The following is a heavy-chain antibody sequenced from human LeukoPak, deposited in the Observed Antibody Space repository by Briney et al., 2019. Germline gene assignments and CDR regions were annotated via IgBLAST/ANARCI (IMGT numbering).Heavy chain of an antibody. Sequence: GGSLRLSCAASGFTFDDYAMHWVRQAPGKGLEWVSGISWNSGSIDYADSVKGRFTISRDNAKNSLYLQMSSLRAEDTALYYCAKGQRGYSYAYDYWGQGTLVTVSS. CDR2: ISWNSGSI. CDR1: GFTFDDYA. J-gene: IGHJ4*02. CDR3: AKGQRGYSYAYDY. D-gene: IGHD5-18*01. V-gene: IGHV3-9*01.